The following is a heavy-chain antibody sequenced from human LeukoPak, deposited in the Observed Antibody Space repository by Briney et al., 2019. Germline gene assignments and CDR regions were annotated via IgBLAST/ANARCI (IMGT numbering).Heavy chain of an antibody. Sequence: GGSLRLSCAASGFTFSNYGMSWLRQAPGKGLEWVSAISGSGGSTYYADSVKGRFTISRDNSKNTLYVQVNSLRAEDTAVYYCAKVVAGNIDYYFDYWGQGILVAVSS. D-gene: IGHD2/OR15-2a*01. J-gene: IGHJ4*02. CDR2: ISGSGGST. CDR1: GFTFSNYG. CDR3: AKVVAGNIDYYFDY. V-gene: IGHV3-23*01.